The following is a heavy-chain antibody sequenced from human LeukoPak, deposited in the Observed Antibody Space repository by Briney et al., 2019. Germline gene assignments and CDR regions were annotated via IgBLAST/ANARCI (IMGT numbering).Heavy chain of an antibody. CDR3: ARVQSDYAFCSGYFSPFDY. J-gene: IGHJ4*02. CDR1: GFTFSSYW. D-gene: IGHD3-3*01. CDR2: INSDGSST. Sequence: GGSLRLSCAASGFTFSSYWMHWLRQAPGKGLVWVSRINSDGSSTIYADSVKGRFTISRDNAKNTLYLQMNSLRAEDTAVYYCARVQSDYAFCSGYFSPFDYWGQGTLVTVSS. V-gene: IGHV3-74*01.